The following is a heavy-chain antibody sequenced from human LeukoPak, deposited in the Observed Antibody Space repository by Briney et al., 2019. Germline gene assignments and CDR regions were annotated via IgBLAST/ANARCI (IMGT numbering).Heavy chain of an antibody. J-gene: IGHJ5*02. CDR1: GGSISSSSYY. D-gene: IGHD3-3*01. V-gene: IGHV4-39*07. CDR3: ARARGATYYDFWSGSSWFDP. CDR2: IYYSEST. Sequence: SETLSLTCTVSGGSISSSSYYWGWIRQPPGKGLEWIGSIYYSESTYYNPSLKSRVTISVDTSKNQFSLKLSSVTAADTAVYYCARARGATYYDFWSGSSWFDPWGQGTLVTVSS.